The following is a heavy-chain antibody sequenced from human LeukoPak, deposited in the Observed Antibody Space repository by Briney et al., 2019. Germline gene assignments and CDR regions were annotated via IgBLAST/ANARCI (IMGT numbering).Heavy chain of an antibody. CDR1: GFTFSSYS. CDR2: ISSSSSYI. CDR3: AKSQRENWFDP. V-gene: IGHV3-21*04. J-gene: IGHJ5*02. Sequence: GGSLRLSCAASGFTFSSYSMNWVRQAPGKGLEWVSSISSSSSYIYYADSVKGRFTISRDNAKNSLYLQMNSLRAEDTAIYYCAKSQRENWFDPWGQGTLVTVSS.